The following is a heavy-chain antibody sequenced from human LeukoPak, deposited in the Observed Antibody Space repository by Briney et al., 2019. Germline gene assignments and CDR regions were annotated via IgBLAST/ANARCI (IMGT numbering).Heavy chain of an antibody. D-gene: IGHD4-17*01. CDR3: ARPRRGDYRFNDAFDI. CDR1: GYRFTTNW. V-gene: IGHV5-51*01. CDR2: IYPDDSDT. J-gene: IGHJ3*02. Sequence: GESLKISCKGSGYRFTTNWIGWVRQMPGKGLEWMGFIYPDDSDTRYSPSFQGQVTISADKSISTAYLQWSSLKASDTAMYYCARPRRGDYRFNDAFDIWGQGTMVTVSS.